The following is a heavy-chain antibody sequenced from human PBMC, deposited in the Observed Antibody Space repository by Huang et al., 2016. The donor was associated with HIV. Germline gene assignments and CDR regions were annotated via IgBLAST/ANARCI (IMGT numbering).Heavy chain of an antibody. V-gene: IGHV3-9*01. Sequence: EVQLVESGGGLVRPGRSLRLSCAASGFTFDDYAMHGVRQTPGKGLEWVSGINWKRGNIAYAVSGRGRFTISRDNAKNSLYLQMNSLRPEDTALYYCAKDWGYDFGAFDFWGRGTMVTVSS. CDR1: GFTFDDYA. CDR2: INWKRGNI. J-gene: IGHJ3*01. CDR3: AKDWGYDFGAFDF. D-gene: IGHD3-16*01.